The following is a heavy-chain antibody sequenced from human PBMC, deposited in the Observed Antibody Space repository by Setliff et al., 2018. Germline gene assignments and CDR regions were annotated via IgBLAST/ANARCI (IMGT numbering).Heavy chain of an antibody. V-gene: IGHV3-74*01. Sequence: GGSLRLSCAASGVTFSSYWMHWVRQAPGKGLVWVSRINSDGSSTSYADSVKGRFTISRENAKNTLYLQMNSLRAEDTAVYYCARFSYYYYMDVWGKGTTVTVSS. CDR2: INSDGSST. CDR1: GVTFSSYW. J-gene: IGHJ6*03. CDR3: ARFSYYYYMDV.